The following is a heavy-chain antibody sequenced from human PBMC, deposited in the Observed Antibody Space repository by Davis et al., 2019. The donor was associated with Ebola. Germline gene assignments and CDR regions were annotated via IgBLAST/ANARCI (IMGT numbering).Heavy chain of an antibody. J-gene: IGHJ4*02. CDR3: ASGVVGYYFDY. CDR2: IYPGDSDT. CDR1: GYTFTNYW. V-gene: IGHV5-51*01. Sequence: GESLKISCKGSGYTFTNYWIGWVRQLPGKGLEWVGIIYPGDSDTRYSPSFHGQVTISADKSISTAYLQWSRLKASDTAMYYCASGVVGYYFDYWGQGTLVTVSS. D-gene: IGHD1-26*01.